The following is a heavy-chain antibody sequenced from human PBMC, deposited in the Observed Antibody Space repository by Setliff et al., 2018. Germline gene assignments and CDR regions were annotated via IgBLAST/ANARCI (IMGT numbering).Heavy chain of an antibody. V-gene: IGHV1-18*01. D-gene: IGHD2-8*01. CDR3: LRLVRYCTKIACQATSGDEV. J-gene: IGHJ4*02. CDR2: ISAYNGKT. CDR1: GYTLGNSI. Sequence: ASVKVSCKASGYTLGNSILSWVRQAPGQGLEWMGWISAYNGKTYFAQKFQDRITLTADTSTNTSYLELRGLRSDDTAVYYCLRLVRYCTKIACQATSGDEVWGLGTLVTVSS.